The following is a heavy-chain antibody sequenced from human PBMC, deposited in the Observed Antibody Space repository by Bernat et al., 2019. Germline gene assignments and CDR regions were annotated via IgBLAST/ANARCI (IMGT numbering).Heavy chain of an antibody. D-gene: IGHD2-21*02. J-gene: IGHJ4*02. CDR3: MGYGGNSV. CDR1: GFTFSNNH. CDR2: IYNDGTT. V-gene: IGHV3-66*01. Sequence: VHLVESGGGVVQPGRSLRLSCAASGFTFSNNHVSWVRQAPGKGLDCVSVIYNDGTTFYGDSVKGRFTISRDNSKNTLYLQMNSLRAEDTAVYYCMGYGGNSVWGQGTLVTVSS.